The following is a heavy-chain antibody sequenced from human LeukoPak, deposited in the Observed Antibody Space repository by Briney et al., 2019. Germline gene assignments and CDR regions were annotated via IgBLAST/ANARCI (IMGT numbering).Heavy chain of an antibody. CDR3: ARVSASGYRWFDP. V-gene: IGHV3-53*01. J-gene: IGHJ5*02. CDR2: IYGAGST. Sequence: GGSLRLSCAASGFTFSSYSMNWVRQAPGKGLEWVSVIYGAGSTNYADSVKGRFTISRDNSKNTVDLQMNSLRAEDTAVYYCARVSASGYRWFDPWGQGTLVTVAS. CDR1: GFTFSSYS. D-gene: IGHD3-22*01.